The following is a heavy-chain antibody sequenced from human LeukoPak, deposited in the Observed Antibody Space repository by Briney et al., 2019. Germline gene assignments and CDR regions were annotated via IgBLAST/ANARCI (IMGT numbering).Heavy chain of an antibody. CDR3: ARDVGGGFYDFWSGYYVSYYMDV. CDR2: INTNTGNP. J-gene: IGHJ6*03. D-gene: IGHD3-3*01. CDR1: GYTLTSYA. V-gene: IGHV7-4-1*02. Sequence: ASVKVSCKASGYTLTSYAMNWVRQAPGQGLEWMGWINTNTGNPTYAQGFTGRFVFSLDTSVSTAYLQISSLKAEDTAVYYCARDVGGGFYDFWSGYYVSYYMDVWGKGTTVTVSS.